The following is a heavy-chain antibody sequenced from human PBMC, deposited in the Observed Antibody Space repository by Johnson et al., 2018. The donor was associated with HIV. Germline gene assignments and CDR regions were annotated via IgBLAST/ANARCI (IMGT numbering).Heavy chain of an antibody. CDR2: ISSSGLTI. J-gene: IGHJ3*02. D-gene: IGHD3-16*02. V-gene: IGHV3-11*04. CDR3: ARGGEHVRGNYRYDIGAFDI. CDR1: GFIFSDYY. Sequence: QVQLVESGGGLVRPGGSLRLSCEGSGFIFSDYYLMWIRQTPGRGLESVAYISSSGLTIHYVDSVRGRFTISRDNAKNSLFLQMNTLRAEDTAVYYWARGGEHVRGNYRYDIGAFDIWGQGTMVTVSS.